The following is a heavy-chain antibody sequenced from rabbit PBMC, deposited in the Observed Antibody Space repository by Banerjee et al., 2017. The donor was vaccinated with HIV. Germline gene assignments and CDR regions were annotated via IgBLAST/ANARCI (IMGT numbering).Heavy chain of an antibody. Sequence: QEQLEESGGDLVKPEGSLTLTCTASGFSFSSTYWICWVRQAPGKGPEWIACIDAGSTGNTYYVSWAKGRFTISRTSSTTVTLQMTSLTAADTATYFCARDLAGDNEAYFSLWGPGTLVTVS. J-gene: IGHJ4*01. CDR3: ARDLAGDNEAYFSL. CDR1: GFSFSSTYW. CDR2: IDAGSTGNT. D-gene: IGHD2-1*01. V-gene: IGHV1S45*01.